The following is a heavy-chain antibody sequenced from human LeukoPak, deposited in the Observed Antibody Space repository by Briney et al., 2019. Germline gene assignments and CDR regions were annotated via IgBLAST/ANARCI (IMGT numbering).Heavy chain of an antibody. CDR3: ATSRGGGRSALDF. D-gene: IGHD1-26*01. CDR1: GGSISSYY. CDR2: IYYSGNT. J-gene: IGHJ4*02. Sequence: SETLSLTCTVSGGSISSYYWNWIRQPPGRGLEWIGYIYYSGNTNYNPSLKSRVTISVDTSKNQFSLKLSSVTAADTAVYYCATSRGGGRSALDFWGQGTLVTVSS. V-gene: IGHV4-59*08.